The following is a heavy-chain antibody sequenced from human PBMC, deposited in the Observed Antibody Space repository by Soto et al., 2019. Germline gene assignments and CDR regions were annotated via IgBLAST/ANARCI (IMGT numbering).Heavy chain of an antibody. CDR3: AREGLTGTIGLYYYYGMDV. V-gene: IGHV4-59*01. CDR1: GGSIGGYY. J-gene: IGHJ6*02. Sequence: TSETLCLTYTVSGGSIGGYYWSWIRQPPGKGLEWIGYIYYSGSTNYNPSLKSRVTISVDTSKNQFSLKLSSVTAADTAVYYCAREGLTGTIGLYYYYGMDVWGQGTTVTVSS. CDR2: IYYSGST. D-gene: IGHD1-7*01.